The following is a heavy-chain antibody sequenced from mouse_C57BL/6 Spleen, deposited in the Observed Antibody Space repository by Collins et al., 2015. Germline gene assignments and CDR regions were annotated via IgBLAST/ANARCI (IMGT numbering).Heavy chain of an antibody. D-gene: IGHD2-4*01. J-gene: IGHJ4*01. CDR3: ARKEGYDYEDYYAMDY. V-gene: IGHV3-6*01. CDR2: ISYDGSN. CDR1: LLHHQWLL. Sequence: DVQLQESGPGLVKPSQSLSLTLLCHWLLHHQWLLLELDPAVSRNKLEWMGYISYDGSNNYNPSLKNRISITRDTSKNQFFLKLNSVTTEDTATYYCARKEGYDYEDYYAMDYWGQGTSVTVSS.